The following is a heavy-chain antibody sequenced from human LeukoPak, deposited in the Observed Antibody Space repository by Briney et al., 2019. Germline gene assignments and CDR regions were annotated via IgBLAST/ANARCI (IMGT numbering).Heavy chain of an antibody. CDR1: GGSISSSSYY. D-gene: IGHD1-20*01. Sequence: SETLSLTCTVSGGSISSSSYYWGWIRQPPGKGLEWIGSIYYSVSTYYNPSLKSRVTISVDTSKNQFSLKLSSVTAADTAVYYCARRYNWKARGLYNWFDPLGQGTLVTVSS. J-gene: IGHJ5*02. CDR2: IYYSVST. V-gene: IGHV4-39*01. CDR3: ARRYNWKARGLYNWFDP.